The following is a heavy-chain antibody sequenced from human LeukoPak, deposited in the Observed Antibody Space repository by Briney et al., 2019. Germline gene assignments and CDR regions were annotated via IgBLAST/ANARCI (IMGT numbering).Heavy chain of an antibody. CDR1: GYSISSGYY. D-gene: IGHD3-10*01. CDR2: MYHSGTA. Sequence: SETLSLTCTVSGYSISSGYYWGWIRQPPGKGLEWIGCMYHSGTASYNPSLKSRVTMSVDTSKNQFSLELSSVTAADTAVYYCARVLDYYGSGTRDFDYWGQGTLVTVSS. J-gene: IGHJ4*02. CDR3: ARVLDYYGSGTRDFDY. V-gene: IGHV4-38-2*02.